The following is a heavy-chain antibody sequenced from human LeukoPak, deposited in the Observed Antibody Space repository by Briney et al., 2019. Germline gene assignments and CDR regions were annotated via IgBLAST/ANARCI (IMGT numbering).Heavy chain of an antibody. D-gene: IGHD3-22*01. J-gene: IGHJ3*02. V-gene: IGHV3-30*04. Sequence: GRSLRLSCAASGFTFSSYAMHWVRQSPGKGLEWVAVISYGGSDKYYADSVKGRFSISRDNSKNTVYLQMNSLRGDDTAVYYCARDHDSNGYYSPVGIWGQGTMVAVSS. CDR2: ISYGGSDK. CDR1: GFTFSSYA. CDR3: ARDHDSNGYYSPVGI.